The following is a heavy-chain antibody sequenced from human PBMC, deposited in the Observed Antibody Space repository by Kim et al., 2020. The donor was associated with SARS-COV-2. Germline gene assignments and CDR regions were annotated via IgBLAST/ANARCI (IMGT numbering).Heavy chain of an antibody. CDR3: ARGGWELRQHYFDY. D-gene: IGHD1-26*01. J-gene: IGHJ4*02. Sequence: ADSVKGRFTISRDNSKNTLYLQMNSLRAEDTAVYYCARGGWELRQHYFDYWGQGTLVTVSS. V-gene: IGHV3-30*01.